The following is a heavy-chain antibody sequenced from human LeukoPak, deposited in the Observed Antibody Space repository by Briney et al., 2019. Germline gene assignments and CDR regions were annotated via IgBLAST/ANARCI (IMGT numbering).Heavy chain of an antibody. CDR2: VTPIFGTA. D-gene: IGHD3-22*01. CDR1: GYTFIGYY. Sequence: EASVKVSCKASGYTFIGYYIHWVRQAPGQGLEWMGGVTPIFGTANFAQRFQGRLSITADESTSTAFMELSSLRSEDTAVYYCAREWGLESSAFYYAYWGQGTLVTVSS. J-gene: IGHJ4*02. V-gene: IGHV1-69*13. CDR3: AREWGLESSAFYYAY.